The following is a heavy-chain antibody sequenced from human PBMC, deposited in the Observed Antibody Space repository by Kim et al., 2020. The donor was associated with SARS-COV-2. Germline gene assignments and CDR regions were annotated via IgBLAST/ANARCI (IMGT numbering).Heavy chain of an antibody. CDR2: IYNIGST. CDR3: ARYYSRGFDY. Sequence: SETLSLTCTVSGGSVNSGVTYYWSWIRQPPGKGLAWIGYIYNIGSTNYSPSLKSRVTMSVDTSRNQFSLKLSSVTTADTAMYYCARYYSRGFDYWGQGNLVTVSS. J-gene: IGHJ4*02. V-gene: IGHV4-61*01. CDR1: GGSVNSGVTYY. D-gene: IGHD6-13*01.